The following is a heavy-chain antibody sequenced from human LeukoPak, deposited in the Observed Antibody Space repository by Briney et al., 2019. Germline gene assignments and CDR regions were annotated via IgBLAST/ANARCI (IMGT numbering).Heavy chain of an antibody. CDR2: IIPIFGTA. CDR1: GGTFSSYA. V-gene: IGHV1-69*13. J-gene: IGHJ6*02. Sequence: SVKVSCKASGGTFSSYAISWVRQAPGQGLEWMGGIIPIFGTANYAQKFQGRVTITADESTSTAYMELSSLRSEDTAVYYCTRGDCSSTSCYFGYYYYGMDVWGQGTTVTVSS. D-gene: IGHD2-2*01. CDR3: TRGDCSSTSCYFGYYYYGMDV.